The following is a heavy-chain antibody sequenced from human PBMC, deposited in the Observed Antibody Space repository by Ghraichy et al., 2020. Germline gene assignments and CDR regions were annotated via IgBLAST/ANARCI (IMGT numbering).Heavy chain of an antibody. CDR3: AKFTGRDYYYGMDV. CDR2: ISGSAVST. V-gene: IGHV3-23*01. CDR1: GFTFSSYA. D-gene: IGHD3-10*01. J-gene: IGHJ6*02. Sequence: GGSLRLSCAASGFTFSSYAMTWVRQAPGKALEWVSAISGSAVSTYYADSVKGRFTISRDNSKNTLFLQMNSLRAEDTAVYYCAKFTGRDYYYGMDVWGQGTTVTVSS.